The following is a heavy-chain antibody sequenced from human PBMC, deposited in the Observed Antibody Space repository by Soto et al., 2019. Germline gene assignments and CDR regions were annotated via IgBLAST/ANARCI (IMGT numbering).Heavy chain of an antibody. CDR3: ARGRPADNPNDAFDI. J-gene: IGHJ3*02. CDR1: GGTFSSYA. D-gene: IGHD1-1*01. CDR2: IIPIFGTA. V-gene: IGHV1-69*13. Sequence: ASVKVSCKASGGTFSSYAISWVRQAPGQGLEWMGGIIPIFGTANYAQKFQGRVTITADESTSTAYMELSSLRSEDTAVYYCARGRPADNPNDAFDIWGQGTMVTVSS.